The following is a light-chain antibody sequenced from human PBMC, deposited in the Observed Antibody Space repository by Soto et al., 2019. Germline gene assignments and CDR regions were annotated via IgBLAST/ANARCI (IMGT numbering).Light chain of an antibody. Sequence: QAVVTQSPSASASLGASVKLTCTLSSVHNNYVIVWHQHQPEKGPRFLMKLNTDGSHNKGDRIPDRCSCSSSWAERYLTISSLQSEDEADYYCQTWDTAFRVFGGGTKLTVL. CDR3: QTWDTAFRV. CDR1: SVHNNYV. CDR2: LNTDGSH. V-gene: IGLV4-69*01. J-gene: IGLJ3*02.